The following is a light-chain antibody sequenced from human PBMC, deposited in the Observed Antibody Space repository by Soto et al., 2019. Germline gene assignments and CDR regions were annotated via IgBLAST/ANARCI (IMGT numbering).Light chain of an antibody. Sequence: DIQMTQSPSSLSASVGDRVTITCRASQSVTTYLNWYQQIPGQAPKVLIYAASSFQSWVPSRFSGSGSGTDFTLTISSLQPEVFATYYCQQTYSVPYTFGQGTMVEMK. CDR2: AAS. V-gene: IGKV1-39*01. CDR3: QQTYSVPYT. CDR1: QSVTTY. J-gene: IGKJ2*01.